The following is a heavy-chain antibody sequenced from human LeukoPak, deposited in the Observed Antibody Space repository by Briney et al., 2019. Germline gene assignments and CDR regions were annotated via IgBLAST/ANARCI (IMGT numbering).Heavy chain of an antibody. CDR2: MNPDSGNT. CDR3: ARGIRSRRGSSRGNWFDP. D-gene: IGHD6-6*01. Sequence: ASAKVSCKASGYTFTSYDINWVRQATGQGLEWMGWMNPDSGNTGYAQKFQGRVTMTRNTSISTAYMELSSLRSEDTAVYYCARGIRSRRGSSRGNWFDPWGQGTLVTVSS. J-gene: IGHJ5*02. CDR1: GYTFTSYD. V-gene: IGHV1-8*01.